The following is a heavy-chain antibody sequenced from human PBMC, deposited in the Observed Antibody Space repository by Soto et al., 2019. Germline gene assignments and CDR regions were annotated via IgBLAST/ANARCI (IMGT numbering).Heavy chain of an antibody. CDR1: GYGFTGFW. V-gene: IGHV5-51*01. Sequence: PGESLKISCKTSGYGFTGFWIGWVRQMPGKGLEWMGIIYPRDSEVKYGPSFQGHVTISVDTSIDTAYLQWTRLNISDTAMYYCARHLEVPLHGRVTLYYGLDVWGQGTTVTVSS. CDR3: ARHLEVPLHGRVTLYYGLDV. CDR2: IYPRDSEV. J-gene: IGHJ6*02.